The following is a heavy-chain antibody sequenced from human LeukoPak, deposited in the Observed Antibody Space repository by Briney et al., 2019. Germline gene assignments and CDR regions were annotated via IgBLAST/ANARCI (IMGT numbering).Heavy chain of an antibody. J-gene: IGHJ3*02. Sequence: GGSLRLSCAASGFTFSSYSMNWVRQAPGKGLEWVSSISSSSSTIYYADSVKGRFTISRDNAKNSLYLQMNSLRAEDTAVYYCARDNWNYVGRIDAFDIWGQGTMVTVSS. V-gene: IGHV3-48*01. D-gene: IGHD1-7*01. CDR3: ARDNWNYVGRIDAFDI. CDR1: GFTFSSYS. CDR2: ISSSSSTI.